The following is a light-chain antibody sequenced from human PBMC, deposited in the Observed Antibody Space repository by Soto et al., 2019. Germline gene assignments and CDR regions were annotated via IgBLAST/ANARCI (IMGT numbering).Light chain of an antibody. CDR3: QQDCSSPWT. V-gene: IGKV4-1*01. J-gene: IGKJ1*01. Sequence: IVMTQSPDSLAVSLGERATINCRSSQSVLYSSSNKTYLAWYQQKPGQHPNLLIYWASTRESGVHDRFSGSGSGTDFTLGIRSQQTEDVADYYCQQDCSSPWTLGRGTKVEIK. CDR2: WAS. CDR1: QSVLYSSSNKTY.